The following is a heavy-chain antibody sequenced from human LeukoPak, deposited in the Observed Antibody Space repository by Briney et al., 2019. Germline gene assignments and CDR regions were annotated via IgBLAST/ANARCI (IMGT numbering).Heavy chain of an antibody. CDR3: ARSNDSSGYS. CDR2: INHSGST. D-gene: IGHD3-22*01. V-gene: IGHV4-34*09. CDR1: GGSFSGYY. Sequence: SETLSLTCAVCGGSFSGYYWSWIRQPPGKGLERIGEINHSGSTYYNPSLKSRVTISVDTSKNQFSLKLSSVTAADTAVYYCARSNDSSGYSWGQGTLVTVSS. J-gene: IGHJ4*02.